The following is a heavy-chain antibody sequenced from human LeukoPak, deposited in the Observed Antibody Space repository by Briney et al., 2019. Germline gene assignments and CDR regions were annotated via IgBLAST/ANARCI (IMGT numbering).Heavy chain of an antibody. CDR2: INPNSGGT. J-gene: IGHJ5*02. CDR1: GYTFTGSY. CDR3: ARGSDFLVSVWFDP. Sequence: ASVKVSCKASGYTFTGSYMHWVRQAPGQGLEWMGWINPNSGGTNYAQKFQGRVTMTRDTSISAAYMELSRLRSDDTAVYYCARGSDFLVSVWFDPWGQGTLVTVSS. D-gene: IGHD3-3*01. V-gene: IGHV1-2*02.